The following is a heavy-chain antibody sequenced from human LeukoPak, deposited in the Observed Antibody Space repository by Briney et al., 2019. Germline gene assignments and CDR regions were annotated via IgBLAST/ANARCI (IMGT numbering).Heavy chain of an antibody. Sequence: SETLSLTCTVSGGSISSGTYYWGWVRQSPGKRLEWMGSTYYSGTTYYNPSLKSRVTISVDTSKNQFSLKLSSVTAADTAVYYCARRQIQLWLQRAFDIWGQGTMVTVSS. D-gene: IGHD5-18*01. CDR1: GGSISSGTYY. CDR2: TYYSGTT. J-gene: IGHJ3*02. V-gene: IGHV4-39*07. CDR3: ARRQIQLWLQRAFDI.